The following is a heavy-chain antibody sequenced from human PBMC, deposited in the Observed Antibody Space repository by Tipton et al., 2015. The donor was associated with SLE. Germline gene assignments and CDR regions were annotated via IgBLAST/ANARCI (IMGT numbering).Heavy chain of an antibody. CDR3: AREVIAAGVTNGLDP. D-gene: IGHD6-13*01. J-gene: IGHJ5*02. CDR2: VDRSGGT. V-gene: IGHV4-38-2*02. Sequence: TLSLTCTVSGYSISSGFFWNWVRQPPGKKLEGIGGVDRSGGTYYNPSLKSRVTMTVEMSKNQFSLKLNSVTAADTAVYYCAREVIAAGVTNGLDPWGQGTLVTVSS. CDR1: GYSISSGFF.